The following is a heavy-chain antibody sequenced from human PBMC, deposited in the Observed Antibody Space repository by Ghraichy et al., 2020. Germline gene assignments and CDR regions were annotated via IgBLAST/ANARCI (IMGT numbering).Heavy chain of an antibody. CDR2: INAGNGNT. Sequence: ASVKVSCKASGYTFTSYAMHWVRQAPGQRLEWMGWINAGNGNTKYSQKFQGRVTITRDTSASTAYMELSSLRSEDTAVYYCARDVKGYSSGWYDAFDIWGQGTMVTVSS. V-gene: IGHV1-3*01. CDR1: GYTFTSYA. CDR3: ARDVKGYSSGWYDAFDI. J-gene: IGHJ3*02. D-gene: IGHD6-19*01.